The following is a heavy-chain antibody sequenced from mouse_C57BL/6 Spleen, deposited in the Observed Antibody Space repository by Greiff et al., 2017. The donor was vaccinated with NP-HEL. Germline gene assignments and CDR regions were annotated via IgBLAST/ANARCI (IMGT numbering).Heavy chain of an antibody. CDR2: INPGSGGT. CDR3: ATYSNYVGVY. D-gene: IGHD2-5*01. J-gene: IGHJ2*01. V-gene: IGHV1-54*01. CDR1: GYAFTNYL. Sequence: VKLQESGAELVRPGTSVKVSCKASGYAFTNYLIEWVKQWPGQGLEWIGVINPGSGGTNYNEKFKGKATLTADKSSSTAYMQLSSLTSEDSAVYFCATYSNYVGVYWGQGTTLTVSS.